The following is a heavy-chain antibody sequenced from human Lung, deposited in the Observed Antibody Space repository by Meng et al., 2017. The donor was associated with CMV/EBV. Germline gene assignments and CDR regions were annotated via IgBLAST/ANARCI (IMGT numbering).Heavy chain of an antibody. CDR3: ARGINGGCGD. CDR1: GDIVSSNSAA. J-gene: IGHJ4*02. V-gene: IGHV6-1*01. Sequence: QVQLQQSGPGLVKPSQTPPLTCAISGDIVSSNSAAWHWIRQSPSRGLEWLGSTYYRSKWYHEYAVSVKSRITISPDTPKNQFSLQLNSMTPEDTAVYYCARGINGGCGDWGQGTLVTVSS. D-gene: IGHD4-23*01. CDR2: TYYRSKWYH.